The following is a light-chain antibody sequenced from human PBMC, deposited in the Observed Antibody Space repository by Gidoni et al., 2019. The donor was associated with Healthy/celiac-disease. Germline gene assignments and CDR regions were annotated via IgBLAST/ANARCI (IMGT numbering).Light chain of an antibody. CDR3: QQYGSSPGT. V-gene: IGKV3-20*01. Sequence: DIVLMQSPGTLSLSPGERATLSCRASQSVSSSYLAWYQQKPGQAPRLHIYSASSRATGIPDRFSGSGSGTDFTLTISRLEPEDFAVYYCQQYGSSPGTFGQGTKLEIK. CDR2: SAS. J-gene: IGKJ2*01. CDR1: QSVSSSY.